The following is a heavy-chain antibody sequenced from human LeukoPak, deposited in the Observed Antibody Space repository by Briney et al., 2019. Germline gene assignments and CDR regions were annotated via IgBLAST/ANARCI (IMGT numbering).Heavy chain of an antibody. CDR3: ARGWLAETTVVTPYNY. CDR2: ITPIFGRA. J-gene: IGHJ4*02. CDR1: GGTFSSYT. Sequence: ASVKVSCEASGGTFSSYTISWVRQAPGQGLEWMGGITPIFGRANYAQKFQGRVTITAVESKSTAYMELRSLRSEDTAVYYCARGWLAETTVVTPYNYWGQGTLVTVSS. D-gene: IGHD4-23*01. V-gene: IGHV1-69*01.